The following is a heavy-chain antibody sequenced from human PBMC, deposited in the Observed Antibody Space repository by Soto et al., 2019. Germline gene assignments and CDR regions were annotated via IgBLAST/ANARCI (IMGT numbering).Heavy chain of an antibody. Sequence: QVHLQESGPGLVQSSGTLSLTCGVSGAPISTGNWWTLVRQPPGKGLEWIGEIYHGGNTNYRPSLKSRVTISVDKAKNQFSLSLSSVTAADTTVYYCARHSSYYYDSSAYYDSWGQGALVTVSS. CDR1: GAPISTGNW. CDR3: ARHSSYYYDSSAYYDS. J-gene: IGHJ5*01. V-gene: IGHV4-4*02. D-gene: IGHD3-22*01. CDR2: IYHGGNT.